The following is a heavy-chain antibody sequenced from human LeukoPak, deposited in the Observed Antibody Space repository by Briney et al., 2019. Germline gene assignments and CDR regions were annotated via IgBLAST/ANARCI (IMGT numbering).Heavy chain of an antibody. CDR1: GGTFSSYV. D-gene: IGHD3-10*01. CDR3: ARDRYYYGSGSYPHALDI. J-gene: IGHJ3*02. CDR2: IIPIFGTA. Sequence: SVKVSCKASGGTFSSYVISWVRQAPGQGLEWMGGIIPIFGTANYAQKFQGRVTIIADESTSTAYMELRSLRSEDTAVYYCARDRYYYGSGSYPHALDIWGQGTVVTVSS. V-gene: IGHV1-69*01.